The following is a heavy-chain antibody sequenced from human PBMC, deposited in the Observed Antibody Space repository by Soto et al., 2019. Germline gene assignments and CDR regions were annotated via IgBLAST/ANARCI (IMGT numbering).Heavy chain of an antibody. V-gene: IGHV4-59*01. Sequence: PSETLSLTCTVSGGSISSYYWSWIRQPPGKGLEWIGYIYYSGSTNCNPSLKSRVTISVDTSKNQFSLKLSSVTAADTAVYYCARGWEYCSSTSCSDLMDVWGQGTTVTVSS. CDR3: ARGWEYCSSTSCSDLMDV. J-gene: IGHJ6*02. CDR1: GGSISSYY. CDR2: IYYSGST. D-gene: IGHD2-2*01.